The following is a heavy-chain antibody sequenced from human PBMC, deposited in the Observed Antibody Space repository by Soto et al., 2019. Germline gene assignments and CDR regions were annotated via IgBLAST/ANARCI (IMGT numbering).Heavy chain of an antibody. J-gene: IGHJ4*02. CDR3: AKERDTRSSSCFDS. CDR1: RFTFSNYG. CDR2: ISHDGTVK. D-gene: IGHD5-18*01. V-gene: IGHV3-30*18. Sequence: GGSLRLSCAASRFTFSNYGMQWVRQAPGKRLEWVAVISHDGTVKYYADSVKGRFTISRDNFQNTLDLQMDSLRAEDTAVYYCAKERDTRSSSCFDSWGQGTLVTVSS.